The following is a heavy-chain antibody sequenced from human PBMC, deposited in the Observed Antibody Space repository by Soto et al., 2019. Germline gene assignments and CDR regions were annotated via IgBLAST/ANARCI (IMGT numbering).Heavy chain of an antibody. D-gene: IGHD3-22*01. J-gene: IGHJ4*02. V-gene: IGHV4-34*01. CDR3: ARGRNYYDSSGYPPYFDH. CDR1: GGSFSGYY. CDR2: INHSAST. Sequence: QVQLQQWGAGLLKPSETLSLTCAVYGGSFSGYYWSWIRQPPGKGLEWIGEINHSASTNYNPSLKSRVTISVDTSKNQFSLKLSSVTAADTAVYYCARGRNYYDSSGYPPYFDHWGQGTLVTVSS.